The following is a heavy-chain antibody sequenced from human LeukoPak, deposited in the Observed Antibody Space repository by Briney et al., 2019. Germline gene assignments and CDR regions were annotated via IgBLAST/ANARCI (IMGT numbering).Heavy chain of an antibody. J-gene: IGHJ4*02. CDR2: IIPIFGTA. D-gene: IGHD5-18*01. V-gene: IGHV1-69*13. CDR1: GGTFSTYA. CDR3: ARGPDTAMVKGRYYFDY. Sequence: ASVNVSCKASGGTFSTYAISWVRQAPGQGLGWMGGIIPIFGTANYAQKFPGRVTITAEESTSTAYMELSSLRSEDTAVYYCARGPDTAMVKGRYYFDYWGQGTLVTVSS.